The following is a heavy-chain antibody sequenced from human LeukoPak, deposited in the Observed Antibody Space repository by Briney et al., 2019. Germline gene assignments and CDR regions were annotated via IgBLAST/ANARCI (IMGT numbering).Heavy chain of an antibody. J-gene: IGHJ4*02. D-gene: IGHD5-18*01. Sequence: PSETLSLTCTVSGGSISSYYWSWIRQPAGKGLEWIGYIYYSGSTNYNPSLKSRVTISVDTSKNQFSLKLSSVTAADTAVYYCARHKPRYSRFDYWGQGTLVTVSS. CDR2: IYYSGST. CDR3: ARHKPRYSRFDY. CDR1: GGSISSYY. V-gene: IGHV4-59*08.